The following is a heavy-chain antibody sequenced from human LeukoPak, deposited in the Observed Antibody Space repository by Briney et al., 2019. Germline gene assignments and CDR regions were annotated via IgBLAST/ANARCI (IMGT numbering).Heavy chain of an antibody. D-gene: IGHD3-9*01. Sequence: SGGSLRLSCVASGFPFSSYWMTWVRQAPGKGLEWVANIKQDGSKKSYVDSVKGRFTISRDNAKNSLYLQMNGLRVEDTAVYYCARGCCSVSGLYFEFWGQGSLVTVSS. V-gene: IGHV3-7*03. CDR2: IKQDGSKK. CDR1: GFPFSSYW. CDR3: ARGCCSVSGLYFEF. J-gene: IGHJ4*02.